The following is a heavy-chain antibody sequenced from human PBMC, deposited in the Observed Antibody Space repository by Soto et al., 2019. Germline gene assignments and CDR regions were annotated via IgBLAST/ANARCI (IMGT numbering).Heavy chain of an antibody. CDR3: ATRTSVTTWVAFDV. D-gene: IGHD4-17*01. CDR1: GGSISSYY. J-gene: IGHJ3*01. CDR2: MFYTGGT. Sequence: QVQLQESGPGLVKPSETLSLTCNVSGGSISSYYWSWLRQPPGKGLEWIGYMFYTGGTDYNPSLKSRVTISIATSKHQVSLDLDSVTAADTAVYYCATRTSVTTWVAFDVWGQGTLVTVSS. V-gene: IGHV4-59*01.